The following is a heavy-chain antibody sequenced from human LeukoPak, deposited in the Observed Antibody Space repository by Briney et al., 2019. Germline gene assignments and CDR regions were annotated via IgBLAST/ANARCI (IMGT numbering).Heavy chain of an antibody. Sequence: GGSLRLSCAASGFTFTSYAMSWVRQAPGKGLDWVSTIRGGDGSTVYADSVKGRFTISRDSSKSTMYLQMNNLRAEETAVYFCARNWNPHYFDNWGQGTLVTVSS. V-gene: IGHV3-23*01. D-gene: IGHD1-1*01. CDR3: ARNWNPHYFDN. CDR2: IRGGDGST. CDR1: GFTFTSYA. J-gene: IGHJ4*02.